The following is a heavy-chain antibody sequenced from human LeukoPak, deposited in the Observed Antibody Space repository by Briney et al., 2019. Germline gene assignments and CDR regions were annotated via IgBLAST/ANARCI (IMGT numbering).Heavy chain of an antibody. Sequence: PGRSLRLSCAASGFTFSNYGMHWVRQAPDKGLEWVAVTSYEEANKYYADSVRGRFTISRDNSKDTLYLQMNSLRTEDTAVYYCEQGDPTLTQPIENWGQGTLVTVSS. CDR1: GFTFSNYG. CDR2: TSYEEANK. CDR3: EQGDPTLTQPIEN. V-gene: IGHV3-30*18. J-gene: IGHJ4*02. D-gene: IGHD4-17*01.